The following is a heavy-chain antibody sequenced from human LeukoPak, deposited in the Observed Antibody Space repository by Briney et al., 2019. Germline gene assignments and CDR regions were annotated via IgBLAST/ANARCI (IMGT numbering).Heavy chain of an antibody. V-gene: IGHV4-34*01. CDR3: ASRLTHGSTSYYYAY. D-gene: IGHD3-10*01. J-gene: IGHJ1*01. CDR2: INHSGST. CDR1: GGSFSGYY. Sequence: PSETLSLTCAVYGGSFSGYYWSWIRQPPGKGLEWIGEINHSGSTNYNPSLKSRVTISVDTSKNQSSLKLSSVTAADTAVYYCASRLTHGSTSYYYAYWGQGTLVTVSS.